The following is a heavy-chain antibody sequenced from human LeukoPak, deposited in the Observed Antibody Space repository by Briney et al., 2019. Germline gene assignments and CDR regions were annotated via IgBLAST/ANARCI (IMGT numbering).Heavy chain of an antibody. Sequence: PGGSLRLSCAASGFTVSSNYMSWVRQAPGKGLEWVSAISGSGGSTYYADSVKGRFTISRDNSKNTLYLQMNSLRAEDTAVYYCAKVGGYSSSWYRYYFDYWGQGTLVTVSS. D-gene: IGHD6-13*01. CDR1: GFTVSSNY. J-gene: IGHJ4*02. CDR3: AKVGGYSSSWYRYYFDY. CDR2: ISGSGGST. V-gene: IGHV3-23*01.